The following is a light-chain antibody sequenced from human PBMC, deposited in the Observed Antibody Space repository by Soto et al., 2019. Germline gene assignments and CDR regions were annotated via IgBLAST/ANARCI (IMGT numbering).Light chain of an antibody. CDR2: EVN. CDR1: SSDIGGYNF. CDR3: SSFTTSSTLVV. Sequence: QSVLTQPASVSGSPGQSITISCTGTSSDIGGYNFVSWYQHHPGKAPKLMIYEVNNRPSGVSSRFSGSKSGNTASLTISGLQTEDEADYYCSSFTTSSTLVVFGGGTTLTVL. V-gene: IGLV2-14*01. J-gene: IGLJ2*01.